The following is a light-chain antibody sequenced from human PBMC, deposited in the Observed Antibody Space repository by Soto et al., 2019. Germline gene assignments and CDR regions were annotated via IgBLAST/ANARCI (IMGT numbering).Light chain of an antibody. Sequence: IQMTQSASTLSASFGDRVTITCGASQTISSWLAWYQQKTGKAPKLLIYDASSLESGVPPRFSGSGYGTDFNLTISSLQTEDFATYFCQQANSFPITFGQGTRLEIK. CDR3: QQANSFPIT. CDR1: QTISSW. J-gene: IGKJ5*01. V-gene: IGKV1-12*01. CDR2: DAS.